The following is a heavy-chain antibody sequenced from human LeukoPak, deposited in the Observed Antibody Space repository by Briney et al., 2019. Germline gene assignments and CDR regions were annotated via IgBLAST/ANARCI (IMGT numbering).Heavy chain of an antibody. V-gene: IGHV3-23*01. CDR2: ISGSGGST. CDR1: GFTFSSYA. D-gene: IGHD3-10*01. Sequence: GGSLRLSCAASGFTFSSYAMSWVRQAPGKGLEWVSVISGSGGSTYYADSVKGRFTISRDNSKNTLYLQMNSLRAEDTAVYYCARDSSTYYYGSGSYGGSVGYWGQGTLVTVSS. CDR3: ARDSSTYYYGSGSYGGSVGY. J-gene: IGHJ4*02.